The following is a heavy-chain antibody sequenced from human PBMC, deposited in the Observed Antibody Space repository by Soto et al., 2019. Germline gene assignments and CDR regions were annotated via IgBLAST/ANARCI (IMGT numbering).Heavy chain of an antibody. D-gene: IGHD3-16*01. Sequence: RPTLVNPTQNLPLTCSFSGFSLSTSGFGFGWISQPPGKALELLALIYWNDDKRYSPSLKSRLTITKDTSKNQVVLTMTNMDPVDTATYYCAHLMRLVGLDPWGQGTLVTVSS. CDR1: GFSLSTSGFG. J-gene: IGHJ5*02. V-gene: IGHV2-5*01. CDR3: AHLMRLVGLDP. CDR2: IYWNDDK.